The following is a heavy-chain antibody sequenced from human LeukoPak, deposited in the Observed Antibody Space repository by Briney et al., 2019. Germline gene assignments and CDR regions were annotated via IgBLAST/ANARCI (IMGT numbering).Heavy chain of an antibody. J-gene: IGHJ4*02. CDR3: ARDSMIVGATGPFDY. CDR2: ISSSSSTI. CDR1: GFTFSSYS. V-gene: IGHV3-48*01. Sequence: AGGSLRLSCAASGFTFSSYSMNWVRQAPGKGLEWVSYISSSSSTIYYADSVKGRFTISRDNAKNSLYLQINRLRAEATAVYYCARDSMIVGATGPFDYWGQGTLVTVSS. D-gene: IGHD1-26*01.